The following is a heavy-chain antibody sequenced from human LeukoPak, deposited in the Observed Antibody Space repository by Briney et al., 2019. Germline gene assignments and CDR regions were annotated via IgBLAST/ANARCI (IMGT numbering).Heavy chain of an antibody. D-gene: IGHD4-11*01. CDR1: GFTFSSYW. Sequence: GGSLRLSCAASGFTFSSYWMHWVRQAPGKGLVWVSRINSDGSSTSYADSVKGRFTISRDNAKNTLYLQMNSLRAEDTAVCYCARGFRVETTVTTSSGGWFDPWGQGTLVTVSS. CDR2: INSDGSST. J-gene: IGHJ5*02. CDR3: ARGFRVETTVTTSSGGWFDP. V-gene: IGHV3-74*01.